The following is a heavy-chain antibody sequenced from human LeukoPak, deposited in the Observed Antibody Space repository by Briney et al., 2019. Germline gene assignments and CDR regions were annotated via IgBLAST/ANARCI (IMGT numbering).Heavy chain of an antibody. D-gene: IGHD3-10*01. CDR1: GYTFTSYV. J-gene: IGHJ4*02. CDR2: INAGNGNT. Sequence: ASVKVSCKASGYTFTSYVMHWVRQAPGQRLEWMGWINAGNGNTKYSPKFQGRVTITRDTSASTTYMDLSSLRSEDTAVYYCARDPSDGSGSPYYFDYWGQGTLVTVSS. CDR3: ARDPSDGSGSPYYFDY. V-gene: IGHV1-3*01.